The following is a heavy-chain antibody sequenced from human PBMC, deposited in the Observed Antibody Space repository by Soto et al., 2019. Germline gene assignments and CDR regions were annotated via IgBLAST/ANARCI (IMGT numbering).Heavy chain of an antibody. CDR3: EHRLYASSDDAFDM. J-gene: IGHJ3*02. V-gene: IGHV2-5*02. D-gene: IGHD6-6*01. CDR1: GFSLTTSGVG. Sequence: QITLKESGPTLVKPTQTRTLTCTFSGFSLTTSGVGVGWIRQPPGKALEWLALIYWDDEKRYSPSLQSRLTITKDTTKNHVDLTVTKMNPADTGTYYGEHRLYASSDDAFDMWGQGTMVYVSS. CDR2: IYWDDEK.